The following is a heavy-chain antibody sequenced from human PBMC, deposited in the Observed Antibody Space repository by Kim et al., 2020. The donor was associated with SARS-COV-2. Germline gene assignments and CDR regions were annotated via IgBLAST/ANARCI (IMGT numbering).Heavy chain of an antibody. CDR2: A. CDR3: AGGQVGATAEY. D-gene: IGHD1-26*01. J-gene: IGHJ4*02. V-gene: IGHV1-69*02. Sequence: ANYAQKFQGRVTITEDKSTSTAYMELSSLRSEDTAVYYCAGGQVGATAEYWGQGTLVTVSS.